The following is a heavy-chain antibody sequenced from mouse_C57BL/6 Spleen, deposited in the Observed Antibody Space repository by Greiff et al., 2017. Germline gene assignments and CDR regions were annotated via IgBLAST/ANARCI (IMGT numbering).Heavy chain of an antibody. CDR3: ASEGQLRLRAY. CDR2: INPNYGTT. J-gene: IGHJ3*01. Sequence: EVKLVESGPELVKPGASVKISCKASGYSFTDYNMNWVKQSNGKSLEWIGVINPNYGTTSYNQKFKGKATLTVDQSSSTAYMQLNSLTSEDSAVYYCASEGQLRLRAYWGQGTLVTVSA. CDR1: GYSFTDYN. V-gene: IGHV1-39*01. D-gene: IGHD3-2*02.